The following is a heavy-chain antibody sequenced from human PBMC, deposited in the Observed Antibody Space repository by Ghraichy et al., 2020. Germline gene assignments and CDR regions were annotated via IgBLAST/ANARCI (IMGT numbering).Heavy chain of an antibody. CDR3: ARVIAMGRRTPLDY. CDR2: INSDGSTI. D-gene: IGHD3-10*01. CDR1: GFTFNSYW. V-gene: IGHV3-74*01. J-gene: IGHJ4*02. Sequence: GGSLRLSCAASGFTFNSYWMHWVRQAPGKGLVWVSRINSDGSTINYADSVKGRFTISRDNAKNTLYLHMNSLRADDTAVYYCARVIAMGRRTPLDYWGQGTLVTVSS.